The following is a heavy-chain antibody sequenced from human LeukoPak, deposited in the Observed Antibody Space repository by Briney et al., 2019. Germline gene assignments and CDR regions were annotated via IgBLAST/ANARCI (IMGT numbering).Heavy chain of an antibody. CDR2: INHSGST. J-gene: IGHJ4*02. V-gene: IGHV4-34*01. D-gene: IGHD2-15*01. CDR1: GGSFSGYY. Sequence: SETLSLTCAVYGGSFSGYYWSWIRQPPGKGLEWIGEINHSGSTNYNPSPKSRVTISVDTSKNQFSLKLSSVTAADTAVYYCASPRCSGGSCYLFYWGQGTLVTVSS. CDR3: ASPRCSGGSCYLFY.